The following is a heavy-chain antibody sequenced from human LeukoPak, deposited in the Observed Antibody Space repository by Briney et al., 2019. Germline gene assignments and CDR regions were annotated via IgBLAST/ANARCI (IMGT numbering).Heavy chain of an antibody. CDR2: IIPIFGTA. Sequence: SVKVSCKASGYTFTSYGIGWVQQAPGQGLEWMGGIIPIFGTANYAQKFQGRVTITADESTSTAYMELSSLRSEDTAVYYCARDVPQTYYDSSGYYSAFDYWGQGTLVTVSS. CDR3: ARDVPQTYYDSSGYYSAFDY. CDR1: GYTFTSYG. J-gene: IGHJ4*02. V-gene: IGHV1-69*13. D-gene: IGHD3-22*01.